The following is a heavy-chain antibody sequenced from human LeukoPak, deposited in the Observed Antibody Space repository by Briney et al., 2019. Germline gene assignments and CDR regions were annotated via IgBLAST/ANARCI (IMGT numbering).Heavy chain of an antibody. CDR1: GYTFTIYG. CDR3: ARFIFDWLFAASNYFDY. V-gene: IGHV1-18*01. J-gene: IGHJ4*02. CDR2: ISAYNGNT. D-gene: IGHD3-9*01. Sequence: AAVTVSFKASGYTFTIYGISWVGQAPGQGNEWMGWISAYNGNTNYAQKLQGRVTITTDTSTSTAYMELRSLRSDDTAVYYCARFIFDWLFAASNYFDYWGQGTLVTVSS.